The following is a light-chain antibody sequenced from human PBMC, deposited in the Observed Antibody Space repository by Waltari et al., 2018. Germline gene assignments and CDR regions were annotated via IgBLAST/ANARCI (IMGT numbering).Light chain of an antibody. Sequence: QSALTQPASVSGSPGQTITIPCTGTRRHVGRYNLVPWYQQHPGKAPKLMIYEGSKRPSGVSNRFSGSKSGNTASLTISGLQAEDEADYYCCSYAGSSTYVFGTGTKVTVL. CDR2: EGS. CDR1: RRHVGRYNL. CDR3: CSYAGSSTYV. V-gene: IGLV2-23*01. J-gene: IGLJ1*01.